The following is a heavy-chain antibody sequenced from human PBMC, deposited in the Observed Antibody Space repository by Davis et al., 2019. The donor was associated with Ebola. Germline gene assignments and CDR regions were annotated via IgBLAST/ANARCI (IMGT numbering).Heavy chain of an antibody. Sequence: GESLKISCAASGFTFSNYDMHWVRQATGKGLEWVSAIGTAGDTYYPGSVKGRFTISREHAKNSLYLQMDSLRAEDTAVYYCASDGAPPYSYGYYYYYGMDVWGQGTTVTVSS. V-gene: IGHV3-13*01. CDR1: GFTFSNYD. D-gene: IGHD5-18*01. J-gene: IGHJ6*02. CDR2: IGTAGDT. CDR3: ASDGAPPYSYGYYYYYGMDV.